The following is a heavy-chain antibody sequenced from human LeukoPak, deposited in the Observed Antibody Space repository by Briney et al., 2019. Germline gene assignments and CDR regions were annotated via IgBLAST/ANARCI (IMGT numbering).Heavy chain of an antibody. V-gene: IGHV4-59*01. CDR1: GGSISSYY. CDR2: IFYSGST. CDR3: ARVYYSNSYDYWYFDL. J-gene: IGHJ2*01. Sequence: SETLSLTCTVSGGSISSYYWSWIRQPPGKGLEWIGYIFYSGSTNFNPSLKSRVTISVDTSKNQFSLKLSSVTAADTAVYYCARVYYSNSYDYWYFDLWGRGTLVTVSS. D-gene: IGHD6-13*01.